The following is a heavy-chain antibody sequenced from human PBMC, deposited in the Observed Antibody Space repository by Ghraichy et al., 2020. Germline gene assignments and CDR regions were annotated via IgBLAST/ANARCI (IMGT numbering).Heavy chain of an antibody. D-gene: IGHD3-10*01. J-gene: IGHJ5*02. CDR1: GFTFSSYA. CDR2: ISGSGGST. V-gene: IGHV3-23*01. Sequence: GGSLRLSCAASGFTFSSYAMSWVRQAPGKGLQWVSDISGSGGSTYYADSVKGRFTISRDNSKNTLYLQMNSLRAEDAAVYYCSKTPVLTEYYYGSGRVFHWFDPWGQGTLVTVSS. CDR3: SKTPVLTEYYYGSGRVFHWFDP.